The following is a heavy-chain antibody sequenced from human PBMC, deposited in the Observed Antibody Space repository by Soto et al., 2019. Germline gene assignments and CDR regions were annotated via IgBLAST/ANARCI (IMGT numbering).Heavy chain of an antibody. CDR2: ISGSGGST. V-gene: IGHV3-23*01. CDR1: GFTFSSYA. D-gene: IGHD3-22*01. Sequence: GGSLRLSCAASGFTFSSYAMSWVRQAPGKGLEWVSAISGSGGSTYYADSVKGRFTISRDNSKNTLYLQMNSLRAEDTAVYYCAKFSRWDYYDNNWFDPWGQGTLVTVCS. J-gene: IGHJ5*02. CDR3: AKFSRWDYYDNNWFDP.